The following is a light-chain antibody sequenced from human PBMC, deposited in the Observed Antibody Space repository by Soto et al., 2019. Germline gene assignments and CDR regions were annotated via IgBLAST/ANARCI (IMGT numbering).Light chain of an antibody. CDR1: QSISNF. Sequence: DIQMTQSPSFLSASAGDRVTIFCRASQSISNFLHWYQQKPGKAPKLLIYAASKLESGVPSRFGGSGSGTDFTLTISSLQPEDFATYYCQQSYSTPPITFGQGTRLEIK. CDR2: AAS. V-gene: IGKV1-39*01. J-gene: IGKJ5*01. CDR3: QQSYSTPPIT.